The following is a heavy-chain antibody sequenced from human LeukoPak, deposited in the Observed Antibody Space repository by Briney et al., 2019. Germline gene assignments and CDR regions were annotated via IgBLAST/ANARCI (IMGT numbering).Heavy chain of an antibody. V-gene: IGHV4-38-2*02. Sequence: SETLSLTCTVSGYSISSGYYWGWIRQPPGKGLEWIGSIYHSGSTYYNPSLKSRVTISVDTSKNQFSLKLSSVTAADTAVYYCARRATVTTVWYYYYYMDVWGKGTTVTISS. CDR3: ARRATVTTVWYYYYYMDV. D-gene: IGHD4-17*01. J-gene: IGHJ6*03. CDR2: IYHSGST. CDR1: GYSISSGYY.